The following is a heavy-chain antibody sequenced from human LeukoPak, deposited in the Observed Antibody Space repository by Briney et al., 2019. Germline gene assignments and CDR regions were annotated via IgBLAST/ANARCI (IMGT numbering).Heavy chain of an antibody. V-gene: IGHV3-7*01. CDR3: ARAQYDYGDYGDY. J-gene: IGHJ4*02. Sequence: GGSLRLSCAASGFTFSSYWMSWVRQAPGKGLEWVANIKQDGSEKYYVDSVKGRFTISRDNAKSSLYLQMNSLRAEDTAVYYCARAQYDYGDYGDYWGQGTLVTVSS. CDR2: IKQDGSEK. CDR1: GFTFSSYW. D-gene: IGHD4-17*01.